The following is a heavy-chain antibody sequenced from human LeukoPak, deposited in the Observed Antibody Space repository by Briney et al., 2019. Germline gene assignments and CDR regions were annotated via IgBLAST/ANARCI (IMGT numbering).Heavy chain of an antibody. D-gene: IGHD6-13*01. CDR1: GGSFSGYY. V-gene: IGHV4-34*01. CDR3: ARSPRRIAAAGTPYFVY. CDR2: INHSGST. Sequence: SETLSLTCAVYGGSFSGYYWSWIRQPPGKGLEWIGEINHSGSTNYNPSLKSRVTISVDTSKNQFSLKLSSVTAADTAVYYCARSPRRIAAAGTPYFVYWGQGTLVTVSP. J-gene: IGHJ4*02.